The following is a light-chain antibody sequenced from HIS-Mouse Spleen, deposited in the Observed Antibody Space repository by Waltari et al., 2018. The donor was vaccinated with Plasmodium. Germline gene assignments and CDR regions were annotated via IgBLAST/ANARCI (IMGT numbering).Light chain of an antibody. CDR2: GAS. Sequence: EIEITHTPPTLSVSPGERATLSCRASQSVSSNLSWYQHKPGQAPRPLIYGASTRATGIPARFSGSGSGTEFTLTISSLQSEDFAVYYCQQYNNWSFTFGPGTKVDIK. V-gene: IGKV3-15*01. J-gene: IGKJ3*01. CDR3: QQYNNWSFT. CDR1: QSVSSN.